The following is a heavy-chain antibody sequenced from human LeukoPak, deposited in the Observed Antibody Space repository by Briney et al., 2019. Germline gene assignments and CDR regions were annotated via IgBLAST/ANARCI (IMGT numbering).Heavy chain of an antibody. CDR2: ISSSSTTI. Sequence: PGGSLRLSCAASGFTFSSSTMNWVRQAPGKGLEWVSYISSSSTTIYYADSVKGRFTISRDNAKNSLYLQMNSLRAEDTAVYYCARGRGYCSSTSCYLIDFWGQGTLVTVSS. J-gene: IGHJ4*02. D-gene: IGHD2-2*01. CDR3: ARGRGYCSSTSCYLIDF. CDR1: GFTFSSST. V-gene: IGHV3-48*04.